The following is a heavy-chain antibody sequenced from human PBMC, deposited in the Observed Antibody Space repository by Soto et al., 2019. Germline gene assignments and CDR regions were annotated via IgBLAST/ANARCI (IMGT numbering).Heavy chain of an antibody. CDR2: INHSGST. V-gene: IGHV4-34*01. CDR3: ASLRQASRRLAAAGSYYYYGMDV. J-gene: IGHJ6*02. CDR1: GGSFSGYY. Sequence: PSETLSLTCAVYGGSFSGYYWSWIRQPPGKGLEWIGEINHSGSTNYNPSLKSRVTISVDTSKNQFSLKLSSVTAADTAVYYCASLRQASRRLAAAGSYYYYGMDVWGQGTTVTVSS. D-gene: IGHD6-13*01.